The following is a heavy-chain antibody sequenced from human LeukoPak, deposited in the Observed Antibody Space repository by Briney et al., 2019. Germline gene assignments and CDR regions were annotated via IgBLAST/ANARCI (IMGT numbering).Heavy chain of an antibody. J-gene: IGHJ4*02. Sequence: ASVKVSCKASGYTFTSYGISWVRQAPGQGLEWMGWIGTYSGDTNYAQKLQGRVTMTTDTSTSTAYMELRSLKFDDTAVYYCARDLSSSWYPDYWGQGTLVIVSS. CDR2: IGTYSGDT. D-gene: IGHD6-13*01. CDR3: ARDLSSSWYPDY. CDR1: GYTFTSYG. V-gene: IGHV1-18*01.